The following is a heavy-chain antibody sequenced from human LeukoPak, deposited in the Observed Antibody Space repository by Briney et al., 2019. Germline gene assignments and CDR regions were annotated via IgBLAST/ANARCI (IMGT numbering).Heavy chain of an antibody. CDR1: GYTFTSYY. J-gene: IGHJ4*02. CDR3: ARGRLSATRITMVRGVPNY. CDR2: INPSGGST. V-gene: IGHV1-46*01. Sequence: ASVKVSCKASGYTFTSYYMHWVRQAPGQGLEWMGIINPSGGSTSYAQKFQGRVTMTRDTSTSTVYMELSSLRSEDTAVYYCARGRLSATRITMVRGVPNYWGQGTLVTVSS. D-gene: IGHD3-10*01.